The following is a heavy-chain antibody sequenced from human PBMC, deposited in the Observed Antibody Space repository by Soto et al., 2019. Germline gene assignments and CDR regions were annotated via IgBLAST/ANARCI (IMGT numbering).Heavy chain of an antibody. CDR1: GGSISSGGYY. J-gene: IGHJ4*02. Sequence: TVSGGSISSGGYYWSWIRQHPGKGLEWIGYIYYSGSTYYNPSLKSRVTISVDTSKNQFSLKLSSVTAADTAVYYCARDTPYYYDSSGYRLFDYWGQGTLVTVSS. CDR3: ARDTPYYYDSSGYRLFDY. D-gene: IGHD3-22*01. V-gene: IGHV4-31*03. CDR2: IYYSGST.